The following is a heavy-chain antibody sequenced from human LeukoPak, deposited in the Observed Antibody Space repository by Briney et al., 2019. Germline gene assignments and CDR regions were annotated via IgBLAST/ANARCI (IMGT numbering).Heavy chain of an antibody. J-gene: IGHJ3*02. CDR2: VNSDGSST. V-gene: IGHV3-74*01. CDR1: GFTFSSHW. CDR3: ARGGSPPEALGDAFDI. D-gene: IGHD1-26*01. Sequence: GGCLRLSCVASGFTFSSHWMHWVRRAPGKGLVWVSRVNSDGSSTRYADSVQGRFTISRDNGRNTLYLQMNSLRAGDTAVYYCARGGSPPEALGDAFDIWGQGTMVTVSS.